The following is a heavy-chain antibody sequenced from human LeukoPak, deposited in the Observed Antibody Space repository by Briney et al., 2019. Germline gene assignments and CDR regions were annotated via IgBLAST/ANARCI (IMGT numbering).Heavy chain of an antibody. CDR1: GFTVSSNY. CDR2: IKSKTDGGTT. D-gene: IGHD3-10*01. V-gene: IGHV3-15*01. CDR3: TIDLWFGELLYNY. Sequence: PGGSLRLSCAASGFTVSSNYMSWVRQAPGKGLEWVGRIKSKTDGGTTDYAAPVKGRFTISRDDSKNTLYLQMNSLKTEDTAVYYCTIDLWFGELLYNYWGQGTLVTVSS. J-gene: IGHJ4*02.